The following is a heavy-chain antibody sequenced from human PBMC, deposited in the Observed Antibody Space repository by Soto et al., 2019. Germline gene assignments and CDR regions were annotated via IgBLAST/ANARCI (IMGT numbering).Heavy chain of an antibody. J-gene: IGHJ4*02. Sequence: GASLKISCKGSGYSFSSFWIAWVRQMPGKGLEWMGIIFPGDSGTRYSPSFQGQVTISGDKSISTAYLQWSSLKASDTAMYYCARLIYGSGSSYKGYFDYWGQGALVTVS. CDR1: GYSFSSFW. CDR3: ARLIYGSGSSYKGYFDY. CDR2: IFPGDSGT. V-gene: IGHV5-51*01. D-gene: IGHD3-10*01.